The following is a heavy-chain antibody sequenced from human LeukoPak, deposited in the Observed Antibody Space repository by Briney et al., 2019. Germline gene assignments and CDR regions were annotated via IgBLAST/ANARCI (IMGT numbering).Heavy chain of an antibody. CDR3: ARERVWFGELLPFDY. V-gene: IGHV3-7*01. Sequence: SGGSLRLSCAASGFTFSSYGMHWVRQAPGKGLEWVANIKQDGSEKYYVDSVKGRFTISRDNAKNSLYLQMNSLRAEDTAVYYCARERVWFGELLPFDYWGQGTLVTVSS. J-gene: IGHJ4*02. CDR1: GFTFSSYG. D-gene: IGHD3-10*01. CDR2: IKQDGSEK.